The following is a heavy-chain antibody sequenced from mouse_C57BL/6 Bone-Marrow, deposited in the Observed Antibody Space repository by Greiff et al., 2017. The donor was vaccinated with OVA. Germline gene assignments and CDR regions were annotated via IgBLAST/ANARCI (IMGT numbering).Heavy chain of an antibody. V-gene: IGHV1-4*01. CDR1: GYTFTSYT. CDR3: ARPFYYYGSRGWAMDY. Sequence: QVQLKESGAELARPGASVKMSCKASGYTFTSYTMPWVKQRPGQGLEWIGYINPSSGYTKYNQKFKDKATLTADKSTSTAYMQLSSLTSEDSAVYYCARPFYYYGSRGWAMDYWGQGTSVTVSS. D-gene: IGHD1-1*01. J-gene: IGHJ4*01. CDR2: INPSSGYT.